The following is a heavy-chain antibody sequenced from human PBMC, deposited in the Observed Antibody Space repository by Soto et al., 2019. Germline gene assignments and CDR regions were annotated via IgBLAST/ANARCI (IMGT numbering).Heavy chain of an antibody. CDR2: ISAYNGNA. Sequence: ASVKVSCKASGYTFTTYGLSWVRQAPGQGLEWMGWISAYNGNANYAQNFQGRVTMTTDTPTSTAYMELRSLRSDDTAIYYCARGSRFDWFDPWGQGTLVTVSS. D-gene: IGHD3-3*01. J-gene: IGHJ5*02. CDR1: GYTFTTYG. V-gene: IGHV1-18*04. CDR3: ARGSRFDWFDP.